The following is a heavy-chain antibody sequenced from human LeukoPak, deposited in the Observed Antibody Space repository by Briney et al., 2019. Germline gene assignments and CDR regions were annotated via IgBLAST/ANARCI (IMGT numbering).Heavy chain of an antibody. Sequence: SETLSLTCTVSGVSISSSSYYWGWIRQPPGRGLEWIGSIYYGGSTYYNPSLKSRVTISVDTSKNQFSLKVSSVTAADTAVYYCARDSRNFDYWGQGTLVTVSS. J-gene: IGHJ4*02. CDR1: GVSISSSSYY. CDR2: IYYGGST. D-gene: IGHD2-2*01. CDR3: ARDSRNFDY. V-gene: IGHV4-39*07.